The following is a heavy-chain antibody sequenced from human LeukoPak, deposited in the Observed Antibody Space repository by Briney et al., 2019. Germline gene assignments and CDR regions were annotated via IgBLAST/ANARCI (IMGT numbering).Heavy chain of an antibody. CDR1: GYTFTGYY. CDR2: INPNSGGT. CDR3: ASRAYCGGDCYSEVDY. J-gene: IGHJ4*02. Sequence: GASVKVSCKASGYTFTGYYMHWVRQAPGQGLEWMGWINPNSGGTNYAQKFQGWVTMTRDTSISTAYMELSRLRSDDTAVYYCASRAYCGGDCYSEVDYWGQGTLVTVSS. D-gene: IGHD2-21*02. V-gene: IGHV1-2*04.